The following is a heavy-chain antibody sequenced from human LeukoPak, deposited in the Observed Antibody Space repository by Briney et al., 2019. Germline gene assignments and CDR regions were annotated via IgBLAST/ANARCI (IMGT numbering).Heavy chain of an antibody. CDR2: INTDGSST. D-gene: IGHD3-3*01. J-gene: IGHJ3*02. V-gene: IGHV3-74*01. Sequence: GGSLRLSCAASGFTFSSYWMHWVRQAPGKGLVWVSRINTDGSSTSYADSVKGRFTITRDNSKNTLYLQMNSLRAEDTAVYYCAKEVTIFGVVSGLRAFDIWGQGTMVTVSS. CDR1: GFTFSSYW. CDR3: AKEVTIFGVVSGLRAFDI.